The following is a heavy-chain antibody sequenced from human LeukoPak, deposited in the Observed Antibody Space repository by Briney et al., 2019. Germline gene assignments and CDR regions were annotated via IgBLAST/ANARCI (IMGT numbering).Heavy chain of an antibody. Sequence: GGSLRLSCAASGFTFSAYWMSWVRQAPGKGLEWVANIRQDGSDKYYVDSVKGRFTISRDNAKNSLYLQMNSLRAEDTAVYYCARDGGSALPFDYWGQGTLVTVSS. CDR3: ARDGGSALPFDY. CDR2: IRQDGSDK. CDR1: GFTFSAYW. J-gene: IGHJ4*02. V-gene: IGHV3-7*01. D-gene: IGHD2-21*02.